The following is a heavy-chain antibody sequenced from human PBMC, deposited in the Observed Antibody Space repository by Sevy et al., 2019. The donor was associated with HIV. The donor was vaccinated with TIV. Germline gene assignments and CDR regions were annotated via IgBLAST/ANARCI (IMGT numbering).Heavy chain of an antibody. CDR3: ARQGQKRYFDWLLYGGVSYYFDY. J-gene: IGHJ4*02. CDR2: IYPGDSET. V-gene: IGHV5-51*01. Sequence: GESLKISCKGSGYSFTSYWIGWVRQMPGKGLEWMGIIYPGDSETSYSPAFQGQVTISADKSISTAYLQWSSLKASDTAMYYCARQGQKRYFDWLLYGGVSYYFDYWGQGTLVTVSS. D-gene: IGHD3-9*01. CDR1: GYSFTSYW.